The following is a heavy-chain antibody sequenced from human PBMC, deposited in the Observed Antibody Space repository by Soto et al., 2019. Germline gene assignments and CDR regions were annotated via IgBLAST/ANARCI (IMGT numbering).Heavy chain of an antibody. CDR3: ASTILLWFGFDY. Sequence: QLLESGPGLVKPSETLSLTCTVSGGSISSSSYYWGWIRQPPGKGLEWIGSIYYSGSTYYNPSLKSRVTISVDTSKNQFSLKLSSVTAADTAVYYCASTILLWFGFDYWGQGTLVTVSS. J-gene: IGHJ4*02. V-gene: IGHV4-39*01. D-gene: IGHD3-10*01. CDR2: IYYSGST. CDR1: GGSISSSSYY.